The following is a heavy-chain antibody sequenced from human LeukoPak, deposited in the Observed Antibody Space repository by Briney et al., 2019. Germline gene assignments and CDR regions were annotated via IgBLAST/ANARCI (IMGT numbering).Heavy chain of an antibody. CDR1: GVSFSGYY. J-gene: IGHJ4*02. D-gene: IGHD2-8*02. V-gene: IGHV4-34*01. CDR2: INHSGST. CDR3: ARSVGYEWLPADFDY. Sequence: SETLSLTCAVYGVSFSGYYWSWIRQPPGKGLEWIGEINHSGSTNYNPSLKSRVTISVDTSKNQFSLKLSSVTAADTAVYYCARSVGYEWLPADFDYWGQGTLVTVSS.